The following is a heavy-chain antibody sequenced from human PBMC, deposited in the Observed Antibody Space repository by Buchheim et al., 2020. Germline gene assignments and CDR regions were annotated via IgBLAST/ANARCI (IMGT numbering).Heavy chain of an antibody. D-gene: IGHD1-26*01. CDR1: GYTFTRFY. CDR2: INPSGGST. J-gene: IGHJ4*02. V-gene: IGHV1-46*01. CDR3: ARASGIVGAIVMGDY. Sequence: QVQLVQSGAEVKKPGASVRISCKASGYTFTRFYIHWFRQAPGQGLEWMGIINPSGGSTSYAQKFQGRVTMTRDTSTSTVYMELSSLRSEDTAVYYCARASGIVGAIVMGDYWGQGTL.